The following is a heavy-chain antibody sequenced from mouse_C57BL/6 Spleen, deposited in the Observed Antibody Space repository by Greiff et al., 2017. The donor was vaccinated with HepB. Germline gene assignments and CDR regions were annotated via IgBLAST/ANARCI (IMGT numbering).Heavy chain of an antibody. J-gene: IGHJ3*01. D-gene: IGHD3-1*01. CDR2: ISSGSSTI. V-gene: IGHV5-17*01. Sequence: EVKLMESGGGLVKPGGSLKLSCAASGLTFSDYGMHWVRQAPEKGLEWVAYISSGSSTIYYADTVKGRFTISRDNAKNTLFLQMTSLRSEDTAMYYCARGLSWFAYWGQGTLVTVSA. CDR3: ARGLSWFAY. CDR1: GLTFSDYG.